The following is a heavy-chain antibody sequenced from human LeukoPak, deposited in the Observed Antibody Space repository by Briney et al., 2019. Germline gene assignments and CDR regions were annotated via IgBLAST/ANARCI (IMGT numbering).Heavy chain of an antibody. D-gene: IGHD3-22*01. Sequence: SETLSLTCTVSGGSISSYYWSWIRQPPGKGLEWIGYIYYSGSTNYNPSLKSRVTISVDTSKNQFSLKLSSVTAVDTAVYYCARDPAYYYDSSGYYAPYWYFDLWGRGTLVTVSS. V-gene: IGHV4-59*01. J-gene: IGHJ2*01. CDR1: GGSISSYY. CDR3: ARDPAYYYDSSGYYAPYWYFDL. CDR2: IYYSGST.